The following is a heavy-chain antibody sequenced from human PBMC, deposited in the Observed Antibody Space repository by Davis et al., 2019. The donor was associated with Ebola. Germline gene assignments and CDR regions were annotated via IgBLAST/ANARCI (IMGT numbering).Heavy chain of an antibody. CDR2: IYHSGST. Sequence: SETLSLTCAVSGGSISTNYWWRWVRQPPGKGLEWIGEIYHSGSTNYNPSLKSRVTISVDTSKNQFSLKLSSVTAADTAVYYCARGRFLEWAIDYWGQGTLVTVSS. V-gene: IGHV4-4*02. J-gene: IGHJ4*02. CDR1: GGSISTNYW. D-gene: IGHD3-3*01. CDR3: ARGRFLEWAIDY.